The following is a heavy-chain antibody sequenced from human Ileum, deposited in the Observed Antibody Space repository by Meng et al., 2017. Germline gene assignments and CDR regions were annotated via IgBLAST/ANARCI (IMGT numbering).Heavy chain of an antibody. D-gene: IGHD7-27*01. CDR3: ARDHWGSLDY. Sequence: QMNRQGSGPGLVRPSETLSRTCAFSGASVSSNNDGWGWIRQPPGKGLEWIGYGSTNHNPSLKSRVTISVDTSKNQFFLTLNSVTAADTAIYYCARDHWGSLDYWGQGILVTVSS. CDR1: GASVSSNNDG. J-gene: IGHJ4*02. CDR2: GST. V-gene: IGHV4-61*01.